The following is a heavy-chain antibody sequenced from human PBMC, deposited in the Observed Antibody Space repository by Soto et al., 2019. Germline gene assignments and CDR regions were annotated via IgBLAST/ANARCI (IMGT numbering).Heavy chain of an antibody. CDR2: IYYSGST. J-gene: IGHJ1*01. CDR3: ASRIAAAGTVDFQH. V-gene: IGHV4-39*01. D-gene: IGHD6-13*01. CDR1: GGSMSSSRYY. Sequence: PSETLSLTCTVSGGSMSSSRYYWGWIRQPPGKGLEWIGSIYYSGSTYYNPSLKSRVTISVDTSKNQFSLKLSSVTAADTAVYYCASRIAAAGTVDFQHWGQGTLVTVSS.